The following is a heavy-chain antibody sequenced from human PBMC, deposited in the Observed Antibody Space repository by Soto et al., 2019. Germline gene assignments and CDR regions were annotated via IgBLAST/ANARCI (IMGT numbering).Heavy chain of an antibody. CDR1: VFDSIYYL. J-gene: IGHJ4*02. CDR3: ARGNRQSSAGKGDY. V-gene: IGHV3-74*01. Sequence: VGSLILSCALCVFDSIYYLIQWFRQSPGKGLEWVSRIDPDGTTTNYADSVKGRFSVSRDNAKKTIYLQMNSLTADDTDLYYCARGNRQSSAGKGDYWGQGTLVSVSS. D-gene: IGHD1-1*01. CDR2: IDPDGTTT.